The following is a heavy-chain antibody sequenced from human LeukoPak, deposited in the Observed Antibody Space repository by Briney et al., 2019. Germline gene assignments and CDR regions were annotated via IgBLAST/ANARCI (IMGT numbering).Heavy chain of an antibody. CDR1: GGSISSGGYY. CDR2: IYHSGST. D-gene: IGHD4-11*01. CDR3: ARQNRRNYGRLFDL. V-gene: IGHV4-30-2*01. J-gene: IGHJ2*01. Sequence: PSETLSLTCTVSGGSISSGGYYWSWIRQPPGKGLEWIGYIYHSGSTYYNPSLKSRVTISVDRSKNQFSLKLSSVTAADTAVYYCARQNRRNYGRLFDLWGRGTLVTVSS.